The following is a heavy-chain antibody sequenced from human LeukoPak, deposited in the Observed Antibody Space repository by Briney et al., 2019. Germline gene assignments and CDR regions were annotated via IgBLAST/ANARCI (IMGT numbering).Heavy chain of an antibody. Sequence: GGSLRLSCAASGFTFDDYAMHWVRQAPGKGLEWVSGISWNSGSIGYADSVKGRFTISRDNAKNSLYLQMNSLRAEDMALYYCAKALGRYSSGWYGFDYWGQGTLVTVSS. V-gene: IGHV3-9*03. D-gene: IGHD6-19*01. J-gene: IGHJ4*02. CDR3: AKALGRYSSGWYGFDY. CDR2: ISWNSGSI. CDR1: GFTFDDYA.